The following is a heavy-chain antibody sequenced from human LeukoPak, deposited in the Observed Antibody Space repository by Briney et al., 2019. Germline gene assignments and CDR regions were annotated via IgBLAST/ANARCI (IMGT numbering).Heavy chain of an antibody. CDR2: ISGSGGST. J-gene: IGHJ3*02. V-gene: IGHV3-23*01. Sequence: PGGSLRLSCAASGFTFSSYSMNWVRQAPGKGLEWVSAISGSGGSTYYADSVKGRFTISRDNSKNTLYLQMNSLRAEDTAVYYCAKDYIDDSSGLNAFDIWGQGTMVTVSS. CDR3: AKDYIDDSSGLNAFDI. CDR1: GFTFSSYS. D-gene: IGHD3-22*01.